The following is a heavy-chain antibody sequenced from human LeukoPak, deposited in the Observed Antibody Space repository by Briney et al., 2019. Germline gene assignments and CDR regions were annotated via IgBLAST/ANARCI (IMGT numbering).Heavy chain of an antibody. CDR2: ISGSGGST. V-gene: IGHV3-23*01. D-gene: IGHD6-13*01. Sequence: PGGSLRLSCAASGFTFSSYAMNWVRQAPGKGLEWVSAISGSGGSTYYADSVKGRFTISRDNSKNKLYLQMNSLRAEDTAVYYCAKVVQQLVRRTNFDYWGQGTLVTVSS. CDR3: AKVVQQLVRRTNFDY. CDR1: GFTFSSYA. J-gene: IGHJ4*02.